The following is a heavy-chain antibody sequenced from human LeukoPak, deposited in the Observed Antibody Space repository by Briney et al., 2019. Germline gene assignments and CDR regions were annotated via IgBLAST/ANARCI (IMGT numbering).Heavy chain of an antibody. CDR3: ARRKYGSGSYFNY. Sequence: PSETLSLTCTVSGGSISSYYWSWIRQPPGKGLEWIGYIYYSGSTNYNPSLESRVTISVDTSKNQFSLRLTSVTAADTAVYYCARRKYGSGSYFNYWGQGTLDTVSS. CDR2: IYYSGST. J-gene: IGHJ4*02. V-gene: IGHV4-59*08. CDR1: GGSISSYY. D-gene: IGHD3-10*01.